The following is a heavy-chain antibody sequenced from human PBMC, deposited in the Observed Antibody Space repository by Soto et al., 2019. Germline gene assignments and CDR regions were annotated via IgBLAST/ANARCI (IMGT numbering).Heavy chain of an antibody. V-gene: IGHV3-23*01. Sequence: GGSLRLSCAASGFTFSSYAMSWVRQAPGKGLEWVSAISGSGGSTYYADSVKGRFTISRDNSKNTLYLQMNSLRAEDTAVYYCAKAGNRAWHQAVAGTLYYFDYWGQGTLVTVSS. CDR1: GFTFSSYA. J-gene: IGHJ4*02. CDR2: ISGSGGST. D-gene: IGHD6-19*01. CDR3: AKAGNRAWHQAVAGTLYYFDY.